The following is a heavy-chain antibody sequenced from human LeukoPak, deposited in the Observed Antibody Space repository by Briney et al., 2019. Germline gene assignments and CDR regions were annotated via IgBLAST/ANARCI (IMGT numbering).Heavy chain of an antibody. CDR3: AVAPGDY. J-gene: IGHJ4*02. CDR2: INPNTGDT. V-gene: IGHV1-2*02. D-gene: IGHD2-21*01. Sequence: GASVKVSCKASGYTFTGYYMHWVRQAPGQGLEWMGWINPNTGDTNYAQKFQGRVTMTRDTSITTVCMEISRLTSDDTALFYCAVAPGDYWGQGTLVTVSS. CDR1: GYTFTGYY.